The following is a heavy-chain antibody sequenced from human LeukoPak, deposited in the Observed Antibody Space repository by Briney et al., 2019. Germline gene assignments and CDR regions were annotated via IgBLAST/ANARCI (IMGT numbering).Heavy chain of an antibody. CDR2: IYHSGST. CDR3: ARYCGGDCYSFDY. Sequence: SETLSLTCAVSGGSISSGGYSWSWIRQPPGKGLEWIGYIYHSGSTYYNPSLKSRVTISVDRSKNQFSLKLSPVTAADTAVYYCARYCGGDCYSFDYWGQGTLVTVSS. CDR1: GGSISSGGYS. V-gene: IGHV4-30-2*01. J-gene: IGHJ4*02. D-gene: IGHD2-21*02.